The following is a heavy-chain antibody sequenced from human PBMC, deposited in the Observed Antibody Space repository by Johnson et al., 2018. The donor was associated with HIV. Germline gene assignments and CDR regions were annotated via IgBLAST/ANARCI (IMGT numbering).Heavy chain of an antibody. Sequence: QLVESGGGLIQPGGSLRLSCAASGFTVSTNYMSWVRQAPGKGLEWVSGINWNGGSTGYADSVKGRFTISRDNAKNSLTLQMNSLRAADTALYFCARAYPLGVTLFSAFDIWGQGKMVTVSS. CDR2: INWNGGST. V-gene: IGHV3-20*04. J-gene: IGHJ3*02. CDR1: GFTVSTNY. CDR3: ARAYPLGVTLFSAFDI. D-gene: IGHD1-26*01.